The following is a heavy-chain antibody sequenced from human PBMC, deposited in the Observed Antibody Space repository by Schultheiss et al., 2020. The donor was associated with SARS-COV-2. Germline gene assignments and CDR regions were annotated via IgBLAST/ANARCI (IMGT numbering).Heavy chain of an antibody. Sequence: SVKVSCKAFGYAFTSSYIHWVRQAPGQGLEWMGGIIPIFGTANYAQKFQGRVTITADESTSTAYMELSSLRSEDTAVYYCARGLGTIFGVVITIGLYGMDVWGQGTTVTVSS. D-gene: IGHD3-3*01. CDR1: GYAFTSSY. V-gene: IGHV1-69*13. J-gene: IGHJ6*02. CDR2: IIPIFGTA. CDR3: ARGLGTIFGVVITIGLYGMDV.